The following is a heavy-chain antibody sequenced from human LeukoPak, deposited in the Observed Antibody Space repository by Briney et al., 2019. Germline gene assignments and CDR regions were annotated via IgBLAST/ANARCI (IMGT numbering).Heavy chain of an antibody. J-gene: IGHJ4*02. CDR1: GDSISSYY. D-gene: IGHD6-19*01. V-gene: IGHV4-59*01. CDR2: ISYAGSA. CDR3: ATSPRSSSGWGWVDH. Sequence: SETLSLTCTVSGDSISSYYWSWIRQPPGKGLEWVGYISYAGSANYIPPFKSRGSISVDTSKHQVSLMLSSVTAADTAVYYCATSPRSSSGWGWVDHWGQGILVTVSS.